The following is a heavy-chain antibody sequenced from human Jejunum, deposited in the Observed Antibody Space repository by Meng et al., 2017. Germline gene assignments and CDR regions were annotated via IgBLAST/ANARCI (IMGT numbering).Heavy chain of an antibody. CDR1: GGSISSSDW. Sequence: QVQLRESGPGLLKPSGTLSLTCGVPGGSISSSDWWSWVRQPPGKGLEWIGEIHHSGSTNYNPSLKSRVTISVDKSKNQFSLKLSSVTAADTAVYYCAREWSGSFRHFDYWGQGTLVTVSS. J-gene: IGHJ4*02. CDR3: AREWSGSFRHFDY. CDR2: IHHSGST. V-gene: IGHV4-4*02. D-gene: IGHD3-16*02.